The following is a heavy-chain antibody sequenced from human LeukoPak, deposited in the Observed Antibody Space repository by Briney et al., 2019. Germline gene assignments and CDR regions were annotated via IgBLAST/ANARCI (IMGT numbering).Heavy chain of an antibody. Sequence: GASVKVSCKASGGTFSSYAISWVRQAPGQGLEWMGGIIPIFGTANYAQKFQGRATITADESTSTAYMELSSLRSEDTAVYYCARGRMATEDAFDIWGQGTMVTVSS. V-gene: IGHV1-69*13. J-gene: IGHJ3*02. D-gene: IGHD2-8*01. CDR3: ARGRMATEDAFDI. CDR1: GGTFSSYA. CDR2: IIPIFGTA.